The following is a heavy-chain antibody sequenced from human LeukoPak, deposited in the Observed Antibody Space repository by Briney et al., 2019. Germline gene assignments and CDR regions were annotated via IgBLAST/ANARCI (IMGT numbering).Heavy chain of an antibody. CDR1: GFTFGGYG. CDR3: TRYNNDHFDY. V-gene: IGHV3-33*01. CDR2: IARDGSRA. J-gene: IGHJ4*02. D-gene: IGHD1-14*01. Sequence: PGRSLRLSCAGSGFTFGGYGMHWFRQTPGKGLEWVAVIARDGSRAFYADSVKGRFTISRDNSKNTMSVQMDDLRAEDTAVYYCTRYNNDHFDYWGQGTLVTVSS.